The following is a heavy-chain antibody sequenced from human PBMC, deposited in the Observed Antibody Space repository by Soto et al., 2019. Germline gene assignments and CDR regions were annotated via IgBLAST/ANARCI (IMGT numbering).Heavy chain of an antibody. J-gene: IGHJ6*02. CDR1: GYSFTSYW. Sequence: GESLKISCNGSGYSFTSYWIGWVRQMPGKGLEWMGIIYPGDSDTRYSPSFQGQVTISADKSISTAYLQWSSLKASDTAMYYCARRSIAARPLYYYYYGMDVWGQGTTVTVSS. D-gene: IGHD6-6*01. CDR2: IYPGDSDT. CDR3: ARRSIAARPLYYYYYGMDV. V-gene: IGHV5-51*01.